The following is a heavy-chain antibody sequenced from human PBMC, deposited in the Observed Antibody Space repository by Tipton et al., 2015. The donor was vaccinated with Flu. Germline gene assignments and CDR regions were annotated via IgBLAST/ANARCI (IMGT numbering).Heavy chain of an antibody. CDR2: VSFDGVEK. V-gene: IGHV3-30*18. J-gene: IGHJ6*02. CDR1: GFTFTNLA. CDR3: AKVTGFCSGGTCFSDSYNFYYYAMDV. D-gene: IGHD2-15*01. Sequence: LSLTCAASGFTFTNLALHWVRQTPGKGLEWVAIVSFDGVEKYYADSVKGRFTISRDDSKATLYLHMSSLRPDDTAVYYCAKVTGFCSGGTCFSDSYNFYYYAMDVWGQGTTVSVSS.